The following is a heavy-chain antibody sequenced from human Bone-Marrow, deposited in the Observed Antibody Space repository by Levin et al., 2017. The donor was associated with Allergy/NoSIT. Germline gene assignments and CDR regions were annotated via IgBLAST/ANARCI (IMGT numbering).Heavy chain of an antibody. J-gene: IGHJ3*02. CDR3: ARYRAPDSRDAFDS. D-gene: IGHD1-14*01. Sequence: GGSLRLSCAASGFTFSDYYMSWIRQAPGKGLEWVSYISSSGSTIYYADSVKGRFTISRDNAKNSLYLQMNSLRAEDTAVYYCARYRAPDSRDAFDSWGQGTMVTVSS. CDR1: GFTFSDYY. CDR2: ISSSGSTI. V-gene: IGHV3-11*01.